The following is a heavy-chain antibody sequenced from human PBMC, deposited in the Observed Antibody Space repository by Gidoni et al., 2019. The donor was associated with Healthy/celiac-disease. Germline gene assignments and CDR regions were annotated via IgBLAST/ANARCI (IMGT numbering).Heavy chain of an antibody. D-gene: IGHD4-17*01. Sequence: QLQLQESGPGLVKPSETLSLTCTVSGGSISSSSYYWGWIRQPPGKGLEWIGSIYYSGSTYYNPSLKSRVTISVDTSKNQFSLKLSSVTAADTAVYYWARHYYGGNGFLIGAFDIWGQGTMVTVSS. CDR3: ARHYYGGNGFLIGAFDI. V-gene: IGHV4-39*01. J-gene: IGHJ3*02. CDR1: GGSISSSSYY. CDR2: IYYSGST.